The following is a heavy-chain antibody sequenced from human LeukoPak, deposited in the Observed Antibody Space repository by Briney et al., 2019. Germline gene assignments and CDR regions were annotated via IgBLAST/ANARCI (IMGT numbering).Heavy chain of an antibody. CDR1: GGSFSGYY. V-gene: IGHV4-34*01. D-gene: IGHD6-19*01. J-gene: IGHJ5*02. CDR3: ARSRIAVASLVGP. Sequence: SGTLSLACAVYGGSFSGYYWSWIRQPPGKGLEWIGEINHSGSTNYNPSLNSRVTISVDTSKNQFSLKLSSVTAADTAVYYCARSRIAVASLVGPWGQGTLVTVSS. CDR2: INHSGST.